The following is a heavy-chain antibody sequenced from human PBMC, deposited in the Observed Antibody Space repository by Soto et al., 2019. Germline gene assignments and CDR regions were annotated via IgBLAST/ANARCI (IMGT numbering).Heavy chain of an antibody. Sequence: HPGGSLRLSCAASGFTFSSYGMTWVRQAPGKGLEWVSFSSATGAGTYYADSVKGRFTISRDNSKNTLYLQMTSLRADDMAVYYCAKDRRAGGNYGFYSDFWGQGALVTVSS. CDR3: AKDRRAGGNYGFYSDF. CDR2: SSATGAGT. D-gene: IGHD1-7*01. CDR1: GFTFSSYG. V-gene: IGHV3-23*01. J-gene: IGHJ4*02.